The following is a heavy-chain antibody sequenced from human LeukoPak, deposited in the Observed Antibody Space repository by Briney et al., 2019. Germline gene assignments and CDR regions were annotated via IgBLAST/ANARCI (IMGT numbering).Heavy chain of an antibody. CDR3: ARDSLLGAPYTDY. D-gene: IGHD3-3*02. CDR1: GYIFSNYG. Sequence: ASVTVSCKASGYIFSNYGISWARQAPGQGLEWMGWISDHNGNPNYAQTFEGRVTMTTDTSTSTAYMELTSLTSDDTAVYYCARDSLLGAPYTDYWGQGTLVTVSS. V-gene: IGHV1-18*01. CDR2: ISDHNGNP. J-gene: IGHJ4*02.